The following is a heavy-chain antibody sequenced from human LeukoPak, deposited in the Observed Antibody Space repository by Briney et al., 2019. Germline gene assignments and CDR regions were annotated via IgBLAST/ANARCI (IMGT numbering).Heavy chain of an antibody. CDR1: GFSASSNY. J-gene: IGHJ4*02. D-gene: IGHD1-26*01. CDR2: IHNDDNT. Sequence: GGSLRLSCAASGFSASSNYMSWVRQAPGKGLEWVSVIHNDDNTYDAESVKGRFTISRDSSRNTLYLQMNSLRVEDTAVYYCARGHAATGEYWGQGTLVTVSS. CDR3: ARGHAATGEY. V-gene: IGHV3-66*01.